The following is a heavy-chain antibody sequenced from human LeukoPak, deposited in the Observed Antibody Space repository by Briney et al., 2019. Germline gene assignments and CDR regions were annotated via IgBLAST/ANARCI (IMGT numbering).Heavy chain of an antibody. CDR2: INPKRGDA. V-gene: IGHV1-2*02. CDR3: VRDPGWAGTTNWFFDL. J-gene: IGHJ2*01. Sequence: ASVKVSCKASGYTFSDYYIHWVRQAPGQGLEWMGRINPKRGDAGYAQKFQGRVTMTRDTSSTTAYMDLISLRPDDTAVYYCVRDPGWAGTTNWFFDLWGRGTLVAVSS. D-gene: IGHD1-1*01. CDR1: GYTFSDYY.